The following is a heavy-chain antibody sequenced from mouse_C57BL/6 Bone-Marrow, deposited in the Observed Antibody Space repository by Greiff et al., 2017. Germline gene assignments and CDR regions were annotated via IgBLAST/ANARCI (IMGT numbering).Heavy chain of an antibody. CDR2: IYPGSGST. CDR1: GYTFTSYW. Sequence: QVQLQQPGAELVQPGASVKMSCKASGYTFTSYWITWVKQRPGQGLEWIGDIYPGSGSTNYNEKFKSKATLTVDTSSSTAYMQLSSQTSEDSAVYYCAEGCDYAWYFDVWGTGTTVTVSS. D-gene: IGHD2-4*01. CDR3: AEGCDYAWYFDV. V-gene: IGHV1-55*01. J-gene: IGHJ1*03.